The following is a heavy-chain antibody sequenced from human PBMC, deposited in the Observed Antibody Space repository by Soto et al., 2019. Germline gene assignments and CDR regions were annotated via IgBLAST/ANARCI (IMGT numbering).Heavy chain of an antibody. V-gene: IGHV1-46*03. Sequence: QVQLVQSGAEVKKPGASVKISCKASGYSFTSQYVHWVRQAPGQGLEWMGIINPNGGSTTYAQKFQGRVAMTRDTSTSKVYLELSSLTSEDTAVYYCAREQCLRPGVGTEPLDIWGQGTMVTVAS. CDR1: GYSFTSQY. D-gene: IGHD2-21*02. J-gene: IGHJ3*02. CDR3: AREQCLRPGVGTEPLDI. CDR2: INPNGGST.